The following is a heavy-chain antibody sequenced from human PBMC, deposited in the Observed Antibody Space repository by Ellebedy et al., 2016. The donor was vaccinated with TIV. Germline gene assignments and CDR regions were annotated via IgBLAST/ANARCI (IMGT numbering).Heavy chain of an antibody. CDR2: IYYSGST. CDR3: ARDDARSLGYFDY. V-gene: IGHV4-59*01. J-gene: IGHJ4*02. Sequence: MPSETLSLTCTVSGGSISSYYWSWIRQPPGKGLEWIGYIYYSGSTNYNPSLKSRVTISVDTSKNQFSLKLSSVTAADTAVYYCARDDARSLGYFDYWGQGTLVTVSS. D-gene: IGHD3-16*01. CDR1: GGSISSYY.